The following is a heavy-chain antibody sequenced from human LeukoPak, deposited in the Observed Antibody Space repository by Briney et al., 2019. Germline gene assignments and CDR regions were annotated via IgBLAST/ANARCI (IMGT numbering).Heavy chain of an antibody. Sequence: GASVKVSCKASGYTFTGYYMHWVRQAPGQGLEWMGWINPNSGGTNYAQKFQGRVTMTRDTSISTAYMELSRLRSDDTAVYYCAREFIGKVEWLSARHFDYWGQGTLVTVSS. V-gene: IGHV1-2*02. CDR3: AREFIGKVEWLSARHFDY. CDR2: INPNSGGT. D-gene: IGHD3-3*01. J-gene: IGHJ4*02. CDR1: GYTFTGYY.